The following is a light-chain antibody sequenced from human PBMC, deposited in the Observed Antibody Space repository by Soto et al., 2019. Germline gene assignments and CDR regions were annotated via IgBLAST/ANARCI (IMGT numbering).Light chain of an antibody. J-gene: IGKJ1*01. CDR2: AAS. CDR3: QQLNSYPRT. Sequence: DIQMTQSPSSVSASVGDRFTIACRASQGINTWLAWYQQKTGKAPKLLIYAASSLQSGVPSRFSGSGSGTDFTLTISSLQPEDFATYYCQQLNSYPRTFGQGTKVDIK. V-gene: IGKV1-12*01. CDR1: QGINTW.